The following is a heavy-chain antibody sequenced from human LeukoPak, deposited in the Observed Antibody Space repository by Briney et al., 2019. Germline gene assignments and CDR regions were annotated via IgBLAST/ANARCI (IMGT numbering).Heavy chain of an antibody. Sequence: SETLSLTCTVRGVSISSNYWSWLRQHQGKGLEWIRYIYSSGSTNYTPSLKSRVTISVDTSKTQFSLKLSSVTAADTAVYYCARDTTGAWGQGTLVTVSS. J-gene: IGHJ5*02. CDR3: ARDTTGA. CDR1: GVSISSNY. CDR2: IYSSGST. V-gene: IGHV4-59*01. D-gene: IGHD1-14*01.